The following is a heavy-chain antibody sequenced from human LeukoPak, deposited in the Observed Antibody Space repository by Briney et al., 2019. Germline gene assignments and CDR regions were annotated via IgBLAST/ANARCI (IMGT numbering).Heavy chain of an antibody. CDR3: ASIGGEDY. D-gene: IGHD3-10*01. Sequence: PGGSLRLSCAASGFTFSRYNMNWVRQTPGKGLEWVSSISSSSSYIYYADSVKGRFTISRDNAKNSLYLQMNSLRAEDTAVYYCASIGGEDYWGQGTLVTVSS. CDR1: GFTFSRYN. V-gene: IGHV3-21*01. CDR2: ISSSSSYI. J-gene: IGHJ4*02.